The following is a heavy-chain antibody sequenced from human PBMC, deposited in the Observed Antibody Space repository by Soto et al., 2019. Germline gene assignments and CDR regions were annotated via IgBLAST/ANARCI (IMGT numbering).Heavy chain of an antibody. V-gene: IGHV5-51*01. J-gene: IGHJ4*02. D-gene: IGHD2-2*03. CDR2: IYPGDSDT. Sequence: GESLKISCKGSGYSFTSYWIGWVRQMPGKGLEWMGIIYPGDSDTRYSPSFQGQVTISADKSISTAYLQWSSLKASDTAMYYCARLHGYCSSTSCFYFDYWGQGXLVTSPQ. CDR3: ARLHGYCSSTSCFYFDY. CDR1: GYSFTSYW.